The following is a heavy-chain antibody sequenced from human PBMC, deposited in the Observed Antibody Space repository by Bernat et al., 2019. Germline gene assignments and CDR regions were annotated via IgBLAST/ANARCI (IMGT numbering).Heavy chain of an antibody. CDR1: GFTFNNYG. Sequence: QVQLVESGGGVVQPGRSLRLSCAASGFTFNNYGMHWVRQVPGKGLEWVAVIWYDGNNKYYADSVKGRFTISRDNSKNTLYLQMHSLRAEDTAVYYCARDPLAAAARGAFDIWGQGTMVTVSS. CDR3: ARDPLAAAARGAFDI. D-gene: IGHD6-13*01. J-gene: IGHJ3*02. CDR2: IWYDGNNK. V-gene: IGHV3-33*01.